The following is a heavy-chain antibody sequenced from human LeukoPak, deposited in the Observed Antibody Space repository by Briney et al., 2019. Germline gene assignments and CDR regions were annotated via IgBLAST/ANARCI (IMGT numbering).Heavy chain of an antibody. D-gene: IGHD3-22*01. Sequence: GGSLRLSCAASGFTFGSYGMHWVRQAPGKGLEWVAVISYDGSNKYYADSVKGRFTISRDNSKNTLYLQMNSLRAEDTAVYYCARDRLQITMIVVVTPDAFDIWGQGTMVTVSS. CDR1: GFTFGSYG. V-gene: IGHV3-30*03. CDR2: ISYDGSNK. J-gene: IGHJ3*02. CDR3: ARDRLQITMIVVVTPDAFDI.